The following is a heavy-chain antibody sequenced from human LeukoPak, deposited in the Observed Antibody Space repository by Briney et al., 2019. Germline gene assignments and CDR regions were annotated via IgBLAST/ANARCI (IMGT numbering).Heavy chain of an antibody. CDR1: GFTFSSYA. Sequence: GGFLRLSCAASGFTFSSYAMSWVRQAPGKGLEWVSAISGSGGSTYYADSVKGRFTISRDNSKNTLYLQMNSLRAEDTAVYYCAKARSYYDFWRGYSLMYYFDYWGQGTLVTVSS. D-gene: IGHD3-3*01. J-gene: IGHJ4*02. V-gene: IGHV3-23*01. CDR2: ISGSGGST. CDR3: AKARSYYDFWRGYSLMYYFDY.